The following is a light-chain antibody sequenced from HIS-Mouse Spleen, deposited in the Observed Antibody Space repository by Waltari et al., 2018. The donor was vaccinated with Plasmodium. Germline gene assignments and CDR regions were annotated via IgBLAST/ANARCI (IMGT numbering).Light chain of an antibody. J-gene: IGKJ3*01. CDR3: QQYNNWSFT. CDR2: GAS. Sequence: IVMTQSPALLSVSPGERATLSGSTSQSVSSNLAWYQQKPGQAPRLLIYGASTRATGIPARFSGSGSGTEFTLTISRLQSEDFAVYYCQQYNNWSFTFGHGTKVDIK. CDR1: QSVSSN. V-gene: IGKV3-15*01.